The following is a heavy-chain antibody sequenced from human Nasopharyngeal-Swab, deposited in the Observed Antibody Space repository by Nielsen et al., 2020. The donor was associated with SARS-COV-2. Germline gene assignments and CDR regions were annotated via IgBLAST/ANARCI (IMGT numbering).Heavy chain of an antibody. CDR2: ISYDGSNK. Sequence: GESLKISFAASGFTFSSYAMHWVRQAPGKGLEWVAVISYDGSNKYYADSVKGRFTISRDNSKNTLYLQMNSLRAEDTAVYYCARDCARMVRGATNWFDPWSQGTLVTVSS. V-gene: IGHV3-30*04. J-gene: IGHJ5*02. CDR1: GFTFSSYA. D-gene: IGHD3-10*01. CDR3: ARDCARMVRGATNWFDP.